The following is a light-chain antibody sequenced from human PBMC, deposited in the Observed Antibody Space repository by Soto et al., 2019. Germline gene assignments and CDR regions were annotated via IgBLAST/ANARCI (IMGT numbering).Light chain of an antibody. J-gene: IGKJ4*01. CDR2: GAS. V-gene: IGKV3-20*01. CDR1: QTVSGSY. CDR3: QQYGDSTLT. Sequence: ENVLTQSPGTLYLSPGERATLSCRASQTVSGSYVAWYQQKPGQTPRLLIYGASSRATGIPDRFSGSGSGTDFTLTISRLEPEDFAVYHCQQYGDSTLTFGGGTKVEIK.